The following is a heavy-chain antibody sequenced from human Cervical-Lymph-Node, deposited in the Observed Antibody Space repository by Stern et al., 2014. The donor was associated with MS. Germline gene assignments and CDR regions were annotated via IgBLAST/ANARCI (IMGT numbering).Heavy chain of an antibody. CDR1: GGTFSRFA. J-gene: IGHJ5*02. CDR3: ARATHIAVAGS. V-gene: IGHV1-69*09. D-gene: IGHD6-19*01. CDR2: IIPILGIA. Sequence: QVQLVQSGAEVKKPGSSMKVSCKVSGGTFSRFAITWVRQAPGQGLEWMGGIIPILGIANYAQKFQGRVTITADKSTSTAYMELSSLRSEDTAVYYCARATHIAVAGSWGQGTLVTVSS.